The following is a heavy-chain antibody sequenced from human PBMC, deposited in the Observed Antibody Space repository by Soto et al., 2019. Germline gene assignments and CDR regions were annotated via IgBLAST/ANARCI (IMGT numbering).Heavy chain of an antibody. J-gene: IGHJ5*02. D-gene: IGHD3-10*01. CDR2: INPNSGGT. CDR3: ARQGSGSNWLDP. CDR1: RYIFTVYY. V-gene: IGHV1-2*02. Sequence: ASVKVSCKASRYIFTVYYMHWVRQAPGQGLEWMGWINPNSGGTNYAQKFQGRVTMTRDTSIRTAYMELSRLRSDDTAVYYCARQGSGSNWLDPWGQGTLVTVSS.